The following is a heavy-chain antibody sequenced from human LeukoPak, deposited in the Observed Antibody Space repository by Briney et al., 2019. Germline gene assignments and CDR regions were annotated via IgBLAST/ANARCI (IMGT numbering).Heavy chain of an antibody. Sequence: PSETLSLTCTVSGDSINSGGYYRTWIRQHPGQGLEWNGYLYYSGTTYCNPSLKSRVTISVDTSKNQFSLNLSSLTAADTAVYYCARGGYDSSGSSVYYFDYWGQGTLVTVSS. D-gene: IGHD3-22*01. J-gene: IGHJ4*02. CDR3: ARGGYDSSGSSVYYFDY. V-gene: IGHV4-31*03. CDR2: LYYSGTT. CDR1: GDSINSGGYY.